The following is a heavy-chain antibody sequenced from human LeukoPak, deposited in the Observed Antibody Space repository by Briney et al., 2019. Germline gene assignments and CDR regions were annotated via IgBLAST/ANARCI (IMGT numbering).Heavy chain of an antibody. CDR1: GGSISGYY. CDR2: IYTSGST. J-gene: IGHJ4*02. V-gene: IGHV4-4*07. D-gene: IGHD1-7*01. Sequence: SETLSLTCTVSGGSISGYYWSWIRQPAGKGLEWIGRIYTSGSTNYNPSLKSRFTISLDTSKNRFSLKLSSVTAADTAMYYCAGVIGNYDGRLDYWGQGTLVTVSS. CDR3: AGVIGNYDGRLDY.